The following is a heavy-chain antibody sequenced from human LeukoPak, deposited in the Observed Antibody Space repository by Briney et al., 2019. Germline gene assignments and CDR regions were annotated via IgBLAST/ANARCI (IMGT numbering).Heavy chain of an antibody. D-gene: IGHD3/OR15-3a*01. J-gene: IGHJ6*03. Sequence: GGSLRLSCAASGFTFSSYGMHWVRQAPGKGLEWVAFIRYDGSNKYYADSVKGRFTISRDNSKNTLYLQVNSLRAEDTAVYYCARSEGLSYYYYMDVWGKGTTVTVSS. V-gene: IGHV3-30*02. CDR3: ARSEGLSYYYYMDV. CDR2: IRYDGSNK. CDR1: GFTFSSYG.